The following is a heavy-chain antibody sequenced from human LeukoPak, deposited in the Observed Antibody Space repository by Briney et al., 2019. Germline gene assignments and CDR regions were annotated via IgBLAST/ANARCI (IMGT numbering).Heavy chain of an antibody. CDR1: GFTFSDYY. D-gene: IGHD5-12*01. Sequence: PGGSLRLSCAASGFTFSDYYMSWIRQAPGKGLEWVSYISSSGSTIYYADSVKGRFTISRDNAKNSLYLQMSSLRAEDTAVYYCARGPDIVATISYYFDYWGQGTLVTVSS. CDR3: ARGPDIVATISYYFDY. V-gene: IGHV3-11*01. CDR2: ISSSGSTI. J-gene: IGHJ4*02.